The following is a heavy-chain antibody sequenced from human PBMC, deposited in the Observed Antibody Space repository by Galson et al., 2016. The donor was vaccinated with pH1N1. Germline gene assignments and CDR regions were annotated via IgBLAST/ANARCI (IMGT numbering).Heavy chain of an antibody. Sequence: SLRLSCAASGFTFNIFVMSWVRQAPGKGPEWVSSISASGANTNYADPVKGRFTISRDNSKNTLYLQTNSLRAEDTAIYYCVKLDSSGYYYGRFDCWGQGTLVTVSS. CDR1: GFTFNIFV. V-gene: IGHV3-23*01. J-gene: IGHJ4*02. CDR2: ISASGANT. D-gene: IGHD3-22*01. CDR3: VKLDSSGYYYGRFDC.